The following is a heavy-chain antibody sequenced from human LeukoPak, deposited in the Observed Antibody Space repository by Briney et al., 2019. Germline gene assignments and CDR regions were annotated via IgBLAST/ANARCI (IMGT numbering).Heavy chain of an antibody. CDR2: IKQDGSEK. D-gene: IGHD3-22*01. Sequence: GGSLRLSCAASGFTFSSYWMSWVRQAPGKGLEWVANIKQDGSEKYYVDSVKGRFTISRDNAKNSLYLQMNSLRAEDTAVYYCARDMELITMMPLDYWGQGTLVTVSS. V-gene: IGHV3-7*01. CDR3: ARDMELITMMPLDY. J-gene: IGHJ4*02. CDR1: GFTFSSYW.